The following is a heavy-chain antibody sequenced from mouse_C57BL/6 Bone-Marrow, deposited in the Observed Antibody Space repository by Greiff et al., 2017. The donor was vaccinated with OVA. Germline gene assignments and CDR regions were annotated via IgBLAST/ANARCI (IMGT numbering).Heavy chain of an antibody. CDR3: ARSGDGYWGFAY. CDR1: GYTFTSYW. J-gene: IGHJ3*01. CDR2: IYPGSGST. D-gene: IGHD2-3*01. Sequence: QVQLQQPGAELVKPGASVTMSCKASGYTFTSYWITWVKQRPGQGLEWIGDIYPGSGSTNYNEKFKSKATLTVDTSSSTAYMQLSSLTSEDSAVYYCARSGDGYWGFAYWGQGTLVTVSA. V-gene: IGHV1-55*01.